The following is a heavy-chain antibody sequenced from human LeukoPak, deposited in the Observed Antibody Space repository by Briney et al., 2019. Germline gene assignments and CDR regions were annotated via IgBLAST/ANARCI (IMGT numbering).Heavy chain of an antibody. J-gene: IGHJ4*02. Sequence: GGSLRLSCAASGFTFSSYAMSWVRQAPGKGLEWVSGISGSGGSKYYADSAKGRFTITRDNSKNTLYLQMNSLRAEDTAVYYCAKGTYSSPPPGYFDYWGQGTLVTVSS. CDR3: AKGTYSSPPPGYFDY. CDR1: GFTFSSYA. CDR2: ISGSGGSK. V-gene: IGHV3-23*01. D-gene: IGHD6-13*01.